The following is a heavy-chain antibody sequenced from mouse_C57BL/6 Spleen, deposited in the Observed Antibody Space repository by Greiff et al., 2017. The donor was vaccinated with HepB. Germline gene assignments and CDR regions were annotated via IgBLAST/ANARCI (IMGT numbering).Heavy chain of an antibody. D-gene: IGHD2-4*01. J-gene: IGHJ2*01. Sequence: QVQLKQPGAELVKPGASVKVSCKASGYTFTSYWMHWVKQRPGQGLEWIGRIHPSDSDTNYNQKFKGKATLTVDKSSSTAYMQLSSLTSEDSAVYYCAIKSIYYDYDEGDYWGQGTTLTVSS. CDR1: GYTFTSYW. CDR2: IHPSDSDT. V-gene: IGHV1-74*01. CDR3: AIKSIYYDYDEGDY.